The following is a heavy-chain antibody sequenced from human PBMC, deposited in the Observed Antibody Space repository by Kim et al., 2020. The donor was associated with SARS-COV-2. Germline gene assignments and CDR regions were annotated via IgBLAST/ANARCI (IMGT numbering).Heavy chain of an antibody. J-gene: IGHJ3*02. Sequence: SETLSLTCTVSGGSITSSNYYWSWVRQHPGKGLEWIGYIHYSGTTFYNSSLQSQLTISVDTSKNQFSLNLNSVTAADTAVYYCAREVIAPTDADAFDIWG. D-gene: IGHD6-13*01. CDR3: AREVIAPTDADAFDI. CDR2: IHYSGTT. V-gene: IGHV4-31*01. CDR1: GGSITSSNYY.